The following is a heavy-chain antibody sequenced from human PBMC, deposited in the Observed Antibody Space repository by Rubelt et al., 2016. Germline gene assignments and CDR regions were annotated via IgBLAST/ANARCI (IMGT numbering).Heavy chain of an antibody. J-gene: IGHJ4*02. CDR3: ARSDIVATITDY. V-gene: IGHV3-48*03. Sequence: EVQLVESGGGLVQPGGSLRLSCAASGFTFSSYEMNWVRQAPGKGLEWVSYISSSGSTIYYADRVKCRFTISRDNAKNSLYLQMNSLRAEDTAVYYCARSDIVATITDYWGQGTLVTVSS. D-gene: IGHD5-12*01. CDR2: ISSSGSTI. CDR1: GFTFSSYE.